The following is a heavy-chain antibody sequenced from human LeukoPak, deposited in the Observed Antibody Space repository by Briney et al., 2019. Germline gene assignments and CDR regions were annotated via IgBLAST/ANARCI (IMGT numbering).Heavy chain of an antibody. D-gene: IGHD4-23*01. CDR3: AREGPHGGNGENDY. CDR1: GGTFSSYA. V-gene: IGHV1-69*05. CDR2: IIPIFGTA. Sequence: SVKVSCKASGGTFSSYAISWVRQAPGQGLEWMGGIIPIFGTANYAQKFQGRVTITTDESTSTAYMELSSLRSEDTAVYYCAREGPHGGNGENDYWGQGTLVTVSS. J-gene: IGHJ4*02.